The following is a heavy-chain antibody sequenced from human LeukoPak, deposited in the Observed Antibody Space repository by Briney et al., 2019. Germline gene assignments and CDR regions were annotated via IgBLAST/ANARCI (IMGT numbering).Heavy chain of an antibody. CDR2: ISAYNGNT. CDR1: GYTFTGYY. D-gene: IGHD3-10*01. Sequence: ASVKVSCKASGYTFTGYYMHWVRQAPGQGLEWMGWISAYNGNTNYAQKLQGRVTMTTDTSTSTAYMELRSLRSDDTAVYYCARVPLDGVREAYYYYYMDVWGKGTTVTISS. V-gene: IGHV1-18*04. J-gene: IGHJ6*03. CDR3: ARVPLDGVREAYYYYYMDV.